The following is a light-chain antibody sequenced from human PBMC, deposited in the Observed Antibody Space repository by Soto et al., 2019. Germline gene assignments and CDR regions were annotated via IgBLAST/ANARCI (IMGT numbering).Light chain of an antibody. V-gene: IGLV1-44*01. CDR3: AAWDDSLNGVV. J-gene: IGLJ2*01. CDR1: SSNIGSNT. Sequence: QSVLTQSPSASGTPGQRVTISCSGSSSNIGSNTVNWYQQLPGTAPKLLIFIASHRPSGVPDRFSGSKSGSSASLAISGLQSEDEADYYCAAWDDSLNGVVFGGGTKLTVL. CDR2: IAS.